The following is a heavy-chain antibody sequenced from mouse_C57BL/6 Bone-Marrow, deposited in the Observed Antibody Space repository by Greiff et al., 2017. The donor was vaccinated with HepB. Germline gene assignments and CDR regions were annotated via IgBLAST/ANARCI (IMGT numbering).Heavy chain of an antibody. J-gene: IGHJ2*01. CDR2: ISDGGSYT. D-gene: IGHD1-1*01. CDR1: GFTFSSYA. CDR3: ARYGSSYYFDY. V-gene: IGHV5-4*03. Sequence: EVKLMESGGGLVKPGGSLKLSCAASGFTFSSYAMSWVRQTPEKRLEWVATISDGGSYTYYPDNVKGRFTISRDNAKNNLYLQMSHLKSEDTAMYYCARYGSSYYFDYWGQGTTLTVSS.